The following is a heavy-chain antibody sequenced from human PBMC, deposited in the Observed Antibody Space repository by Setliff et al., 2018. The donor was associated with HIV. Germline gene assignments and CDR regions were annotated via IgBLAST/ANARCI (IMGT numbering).Heavy chain of an antibody. CDR2: INTYTGNP. V-gene: IGHV7-4-1*02. D-gene: IGHD4-4*01. CDR3: ARKSTVYYYYMDV. Sequence: ASVTVSCKASGYTFTTYAKNCVRQAPGQGLEWMGWINTYTGNPTYAQGFRGRFVFSLDTSVSTAYLQISSLKAEDTAVYYCARKSTVYYYYMDVWGKGTTVTVSS. CDR1: GYTFTTYA. J-gene: IGHJ6*03.